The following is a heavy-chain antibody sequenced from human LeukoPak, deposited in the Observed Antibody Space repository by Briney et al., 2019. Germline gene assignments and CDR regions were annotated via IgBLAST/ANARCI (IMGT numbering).Heavy chain of an antibody. CDR1: GFTFTTNA. V-gene: IGHV3-23*01. J-gene: IGHJ4*02. CDR3: AKCGNSGCHLIDY. D-gene: IGHD5-12*01. CDR2: ISGRTGAT. Sequence: GGSLRLSCAASGFTFTTNAMSWVRQAPGKGLEWVSAISGRTGATYYADSVKGRFTISRDNSKSTLYLQMDSLRAEDTAVYYCAKCGNSGCHLIDYWGQGTLVAVSS.